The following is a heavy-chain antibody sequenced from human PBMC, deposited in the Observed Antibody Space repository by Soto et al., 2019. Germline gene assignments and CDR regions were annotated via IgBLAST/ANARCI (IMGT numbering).Heavy chain of an antibody. CDR1: GGSISSGGYY. CDR2: IYYSGST. J-gene: IGHJ4*02. D-gene: IGHD5-18*01. V-gene: IGHV4-31*03. CDR3: EGEAAMVTDFHY. Sequence: SETLSLTCTVSGGSISSGGYYWSWIRQHPGKGLEWIGYIYYSGSTYYNPSLKSRVTISVDTSKNQFSLKLSSVTAADTAVYYCEGEAAMVTDFHYWGQGTLVTVTS.